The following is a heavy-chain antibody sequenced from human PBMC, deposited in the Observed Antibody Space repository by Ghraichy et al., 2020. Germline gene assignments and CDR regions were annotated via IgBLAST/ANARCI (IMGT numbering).Heavy chain of an antibody. V-gene: IGHV4-39*02. J-gene: IGHJ5*02. CDR1: GGSIISSNYY. Sequence: SETLSLTCTVSGGSIISSNYYWVWIRQPPGKGLEWIGSIDYSGTTYYNPSLKSRVITSVDTSRNDISLKMRSVTAADTAVYYCARLRRGDLLTGGWIDPWGQGTLVTVSS. D-gene: IGHD3-10*01. CDR2: IDYSGTT. CDR3: ARLRRGDLLTGGWIDP.